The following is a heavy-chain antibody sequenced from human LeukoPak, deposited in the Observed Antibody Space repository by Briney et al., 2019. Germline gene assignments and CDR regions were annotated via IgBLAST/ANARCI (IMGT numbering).Heavy chain of an antibody. J-gene: IGHJ6*03. Sequence: SQTLSLTCTVSGGSISSGSYDWGWIRQPAGKGLEWIGRIYTSGSTNYNPSLKSRITISVDTSKNRFYLKLSSVTAADTAVYYCARDQDVAVAGTGYYYYMDVWGKGTTVTISS. V-gene: IGHV4-61*02. D-gene: IGHD6-19*01. CDR3: ARDQDVAVAGTGYYYYMDV. CDR2: IYTSGST. CDR1: GGSISSGSYD.